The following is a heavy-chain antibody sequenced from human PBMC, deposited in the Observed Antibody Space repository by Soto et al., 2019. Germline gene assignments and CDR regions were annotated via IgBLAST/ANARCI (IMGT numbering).Heavy chain of an antibody. CDR3: AREGIAVRGMHNWFDP. CDR1: GYTFTTYG. J-gene: IGHJ5*02. D-gene: IGHD6-19*01. CDR2: ISAYNGNT. Sequence: ASVKVSCKASGYTFTTYGITWVRQAPGQGLEWMGWISAYNGNTNYAQRLQGRVSMTTDTSTSTAYMELRSLRPDDTAVYYCAREGIAVRGMHNWFDPWDKGTLVTVSS. V-gene: IGHV1-18*01.